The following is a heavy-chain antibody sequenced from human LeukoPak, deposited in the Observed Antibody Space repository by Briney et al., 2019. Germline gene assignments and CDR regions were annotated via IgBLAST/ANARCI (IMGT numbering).Heavy chain of an antibody. CDR3: ARQMTPHGNFDY. J-gene: IGHJ4*02. D-gene: IGHD1-26*01. Sequence: GGSLRLSCAASGFTLSNHAMHWVRRATGKGLEWVSAVGIAGDTFYPGSVKGRFTISRENAKNSLYLQMNSLGAEDTAVYYCARQMTPHGNFDYWGQGTLVTASS. CDR1: GFTLSNHA. V-gene: IGHV3-13*01. CDR2: VGIAGDT.